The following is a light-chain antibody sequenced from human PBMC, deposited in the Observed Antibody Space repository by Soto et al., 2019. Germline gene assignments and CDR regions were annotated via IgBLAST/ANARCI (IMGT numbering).Light chain of an antibody. CDR2: EVS. V-gene: IGLV2-14*01. J-gene: IGLJ1*01. CDR3: ISYTGSSTSYV. Sequence: QSALTQPASVSGSPGQSITISCSGTSSDVGSYDHVAWYQQFPGKTPKLMIYEVSNRPSGVSSRFSGSKSGNTASLTISWLQAEDEADFYCISYTGSSTSYVFGSATKLTVL. CDR1: SSDVGSYDH.